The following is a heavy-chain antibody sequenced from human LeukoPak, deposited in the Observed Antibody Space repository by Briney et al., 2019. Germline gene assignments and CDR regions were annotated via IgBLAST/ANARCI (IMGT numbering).Heavy chain of an antibody. CDR1: GGSFSGYY. D-gene: IGHD3-3*01. CDR3: ARGRYDFWSGYLRWFDT. V-gene: IGHV4-34*01. J-gene: IGHJ5*02. Sequence: SETLSLTCAVYGGSFSGYYWSWIRQPPGKGLEWIGEINHSGSTNYNPSLKSRVTISVDTSKNQFSLKLSSVTAADTAVYCCARGRYDFWSGYLRWFDTWGQGTLVTVSS. CDR2: INHSGST.